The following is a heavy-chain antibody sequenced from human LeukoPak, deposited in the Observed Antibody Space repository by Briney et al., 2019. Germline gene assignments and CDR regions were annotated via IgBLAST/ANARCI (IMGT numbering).Heavy chain of an antibody. CDR3: ARDPCTTINCPLRF. CDR2: INHSGRT. CDR1: SGSVSGGY. D-gene: IGHD1-1*01. J-gene: IGHJ4*02. Sequence: PSETLSLTCVVSSGSVSGGYCVWIRQSPGKGLEWIGEINHSGRTNYKPSLESRVTISLDKSTGQFSLKLRSVTAADSGVYFCARDPCTTINCPLRFWGPGTLVTDSS. V-gene: IGHV4-34*01.